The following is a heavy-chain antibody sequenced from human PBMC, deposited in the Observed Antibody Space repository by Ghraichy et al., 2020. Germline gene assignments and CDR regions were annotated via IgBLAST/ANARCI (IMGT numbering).Heavy chain of an antibody. CDR1: GFTFSIYE. D-gene: IGHD3-10*01. CDR3: ARESSGSGSSDY. Sequence: GGSLRLSCAASGFTFSIYEMHWVRQAPGKGLEWVSYISRGASIIYYADSVKGRFTISRDNAKSSLYLQMNSLRAEDTAVYYCARESSGSGSSDYWDQGTLVTVSS. CDR2: ISRGASII. V-gene: IGHV3-48*03. J-gene: IGHJ4*02.